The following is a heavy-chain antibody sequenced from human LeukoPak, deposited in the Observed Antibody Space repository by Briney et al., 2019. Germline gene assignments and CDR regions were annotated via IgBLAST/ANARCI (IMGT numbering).Heavy chain of an antibody. CDR3: ARESGIRTMVRGVSYY. CDR1: GYTFTGYY. J-gene: IGHJ4*02. Sequence: ASVKVSCKASGYTFTGYYMDWVRQAPGQGLEWMGWIHPNSGGTNYAQKFQGRVTMTRDTSISTAYMELSRLRSDDTAVYYCARESGIRTMVRGVSYYWGQGTLVTVSS. V-gene: IGHV1-2*02. CDR2: IHPNSGGT. D-gene: IGHD3-10*01.